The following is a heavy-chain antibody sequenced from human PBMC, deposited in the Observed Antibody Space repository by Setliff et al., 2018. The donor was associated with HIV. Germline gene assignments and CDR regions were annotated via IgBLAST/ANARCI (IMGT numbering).Heavy chain of an antibody. CDR2: IHSSGGF. V-gene: IGHV4-59*08. CDR1: GGSISSYY. CDR3: ARVGTNWPSWFDP. Sequence: SETLSLTCTVSGGSISSYYWSWIRQPPGKGLEWIGRIHSSGGFNYNPSLQSRLTLSIDISKNHFSLKLRSVTAADTAVYYCARVGTNWPSWFDPWGQGTQVTVSS. J-gene: IGHJ5*02. D-gene: IGHD1-1*01.